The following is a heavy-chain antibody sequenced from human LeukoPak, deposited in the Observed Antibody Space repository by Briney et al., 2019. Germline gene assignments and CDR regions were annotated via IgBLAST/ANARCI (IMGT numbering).Heavy chain of an antibody. CDR1: GGTFSINA. Sequence: SVKVSCKASGGTFSINAITWVRQAPGQGLEWMGGIIPMSETPKYTQKFQGRVTIATDESTNTAYMELSSVRSEDTAVYYCARDKNSGECVSNSCYGVWPLDIWGQGTMVTVSS. CDR2: IIPMSETP. J-gene: IGHJ3*02. CDR3: ARDKNSGECVSNSCYGVWPLDI. D-gene: IGHD2-2*01. V-gene: IGHV1-69*05.